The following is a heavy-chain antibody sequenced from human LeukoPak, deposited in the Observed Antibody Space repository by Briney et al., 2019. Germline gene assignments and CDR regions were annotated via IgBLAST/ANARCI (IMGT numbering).Heavy chain of an antibody. D-gene: IGHD2-8*01. V-gene: IGHV1-2*02. J-gene: IGHJ5*02. CDR1: GYTFTSYY. Sequence: ASVKVSCKASGYTFTSYYIHWVRQAPGQGLEWMGIINPSGGGTTYAQKFQGRVTMTRDTSISTAYMELSRLRSDDTAVYYCARASGSLTGYCTNGVCYTDWFDPWGQGTLVTVSS. CDR3: ARASGSLTGYCTNGVCYTDWFDP. CDR2: INPSGGGT.